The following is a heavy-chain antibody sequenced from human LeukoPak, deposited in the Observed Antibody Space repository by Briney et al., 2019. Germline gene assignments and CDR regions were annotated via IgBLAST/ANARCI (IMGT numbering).Heavy chain of an antibody. CDR1: GFNFASNW. D-gene: IGHD1-26*01. CDR2: INSRSSTI. Sequence: GGSLRLSCAASGFNFASNWMHWVRQAPGKGLEWVSYINSRSSTIYYTDSVKGRFTISRDNVKNVLYLQMNSLRDEDTAVYYCTGSGARTEYWGQGTLVTVSS. V-gene: IGHV3-48*02. J-gene: IGHJ4*02. CDR3: TGSGARTEY.